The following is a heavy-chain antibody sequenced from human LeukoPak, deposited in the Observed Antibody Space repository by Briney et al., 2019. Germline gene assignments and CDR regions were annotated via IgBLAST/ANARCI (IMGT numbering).Heavy chain of an antibody. CDR1: GGSISSTSFF. D-gene: IGHD3-9*01. Sequence: SETLSLTCTVSGGSISSTSFFWGWVRQPPGKGLEWIGSISYSGITYYNPSLESRVTISIDTSKNQFALKLRSVTAADTAVYYCARHCSPDARYFSLDYWGQGTLVTVSS. V-gene: IGHV4-39*01. CDR3: ARHCSPDARYFSLDY. J-gene: IGHJ4*02. CDR2: ISYSGIT.